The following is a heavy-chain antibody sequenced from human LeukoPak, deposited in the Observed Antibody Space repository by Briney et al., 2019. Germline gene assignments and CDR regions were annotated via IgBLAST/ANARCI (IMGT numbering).Heavy chain of an antibody. CDR1: GFTLSDYY. CDR2: ISSSGSTI. J-gene: IGHJ6*02. Sequence: GGSLRLSCAVSGFTLSDYYMSWIRQAPGMGLEWVSYISSSGSTIYYADSVKGRFTISRDNAKNSLYLQMNSLRAEDTAVYYCARESSRDVVVPAAEKDAGRQYYYYYGMDVWGQGTTVTVSS. D-gene: IGHD2-2*01. V-gene: IGHV3-11*01. CDR3: ARESSRDVVVPAAEKDAGRQYYYYYGMDV.